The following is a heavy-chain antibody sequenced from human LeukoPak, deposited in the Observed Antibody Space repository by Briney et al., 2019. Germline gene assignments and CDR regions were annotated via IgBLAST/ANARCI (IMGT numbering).Heavy chain of an antibody. D-gene: IGHD1-7*01. CDR1: GGSVGSATGSYY. Sequence: NPSETLSLTCTVSGGSVGSATGSYYWSWIRQPAGKGLEWIGRIYTRDSTNYNPSLKSRVTISVDTSKNQFSLKLSSVTAADTAVYYCARVNFDWNYAPGAFDIWGQGTMVTVSS. CDR3: ARVNFDWNYAPGAFDI. J-gene: IGHJ3*02. CDR2: IYTRDST. V-gene: IGHV4-61*10.